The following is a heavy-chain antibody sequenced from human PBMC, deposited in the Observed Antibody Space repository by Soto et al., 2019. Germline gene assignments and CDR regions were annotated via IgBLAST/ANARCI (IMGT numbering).Heavy chain of an antibody. CDR1: GFTVSSNY. CDR3: ARDWSSSCLDY. V-gene: IGHV3-53*01. J-gene: IGHJ4*02. D-gene: IGHD6-6*01. CDR2: IYSGGST. Sequence: GGSLRLSCAASGFTVSSNYMSWVRQAPGKGLEWVSVIYSGGSTYYADSGEGRFTISRDNSKTTLYLQMNSARAEDTAVYNCARDWSSSCLDYWGQGTLVTVSS.